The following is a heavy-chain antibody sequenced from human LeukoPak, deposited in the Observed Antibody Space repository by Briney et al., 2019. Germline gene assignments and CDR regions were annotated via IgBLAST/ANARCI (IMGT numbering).Heavy chain of an antibody. CDR3: ASEYYDLLTGSYRGRRFDP. Sequence: SETLSLTCTVSGDSISTKNYYWGWIRQPPGMGLEWIGSIYYTGSTFDNPSLKSRATMSVDTSKNQISLRLRSVTAADTAVYYCASEYYDLLTGSYRGRRFDPWGQGTLVTVSS. J-gene: IGHJ5*02. D-gene: IGHD3-9*01. CDR1: GDSISTKNYY. CDR2: IYYTGST. V-gene: IGHV4-39*01.